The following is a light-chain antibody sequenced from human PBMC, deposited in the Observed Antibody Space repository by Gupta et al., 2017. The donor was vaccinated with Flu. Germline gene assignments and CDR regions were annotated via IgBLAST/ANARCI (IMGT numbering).Light chain of an antibody. CDR2: AAS. Sequence: DIQMTQSPSSLSASVGDRVTITCRASQNISTYLSWCQQKTGKAPSLLIYAASSLQSGVPSRFSGSGSGTDFTLTISKLQPEDFATYHCQQNDGLPWTFGQGTKVEI. V-gene: IGKV1-39*01. CDR1: QNISTY. CDR3: QQNDGLPWT. J-gene: IGKJ1*01.